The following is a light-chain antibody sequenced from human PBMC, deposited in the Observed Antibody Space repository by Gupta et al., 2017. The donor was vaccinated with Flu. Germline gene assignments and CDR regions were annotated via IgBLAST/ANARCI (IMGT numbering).Light chain of an antibody. CDR1: SSDVGGYYL. CDR2: EVT. V-gene: IGLV2-14*01. CDR3: TSYTINTTPWL. J-gene: IGLJ2*01. Sequence: QSALTQPASVSGSPGQSITISCTGTSSDVGGYYLVSWYQQHPGKAPKLLIYEVTNRPSGVSDRFSGSKSGNTASPTISGLQAEDEADYYCTSYTINTTPWLFGGGTRLTVL.